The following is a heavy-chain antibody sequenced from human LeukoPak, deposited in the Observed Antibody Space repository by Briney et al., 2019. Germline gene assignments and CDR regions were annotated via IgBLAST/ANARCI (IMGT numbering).Heavy chain of an antibody. Sequence: SETLSLTCAVSGHSISSGYYWGWARHPPGKGLEWIGSIYHSGSIFYNPSLKSRVTISVDTSKSQFSLKLSSVTAAGTAVYYCARGHYYDSSGTDYWGQGTLVTVSS. CDR3: ARGHYYDSSGTDY. CDR1: GHSISSGYY. V-gene: IGHV4-38-2*01. D-gene: IGHD3-22*01. J-gene: IGHJ4*02. CDR2: IYHSGSI.